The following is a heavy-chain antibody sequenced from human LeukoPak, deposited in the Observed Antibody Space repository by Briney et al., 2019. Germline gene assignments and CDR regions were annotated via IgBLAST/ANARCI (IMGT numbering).Heavy chain of an antibody. CDR3: ARVGIVGATYDAFDI. CDR2: ISYGGSNK. Sequence: PGGSLRLSCAASGFTFSSYAMHWVRQAPGKGLEWVAVISYGGSNKYYADSVKGRFTISRDNSKNTLYLQMNSLRAEDTAVYYCARVGIVGATYDAFDIWGQGTMVTVSS. CDR1: GFTFSSYA. J-gene: IGHJ3*02. V-gene: IGHV3-30*04. D-gene: IGHD1-26*01.